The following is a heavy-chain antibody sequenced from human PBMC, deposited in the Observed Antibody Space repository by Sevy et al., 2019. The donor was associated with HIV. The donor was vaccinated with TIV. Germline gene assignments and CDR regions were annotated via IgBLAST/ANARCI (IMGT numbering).Heavy chain of an antibody. CDR1: GGSTSTYY. J-gene: IGHJ6*02. CDR2: ISASGFS. D-gene: IGHD1-1*01. Sequence: SETLSLTCTVSGGSTSTYYWNWIRQPPGKGLEWIGYISASGFSNDNPSLRSRVTISIKTSKNQFSLRLTSVSAADTAVYYCARGGGRTDWGMDVWGPGTTVTVSS. CDR3: ARGGGRTDWGMDV. V-gene: IGHV4-59*01.